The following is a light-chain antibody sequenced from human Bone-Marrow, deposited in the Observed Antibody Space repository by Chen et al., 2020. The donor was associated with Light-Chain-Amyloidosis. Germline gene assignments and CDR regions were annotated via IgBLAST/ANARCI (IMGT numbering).Light chain of an antibody. J-gene: IGLJ3*02. Sequence: QSALPQPRSVSGSPGQSVTISCTGTSSDVGGYNYVSWYQQHPGKAPKLMIYDVSKRPSGVPDRFSGSKSGNTASLTISGLQAEDEAEYYCCSYAGSYTHWVFGGGTKLTVL. V-gene: IGLV2-11*01. CDR1: SSDVGGYNY. CDR3: CSYAGSYTHWV. CDR2: DVS.